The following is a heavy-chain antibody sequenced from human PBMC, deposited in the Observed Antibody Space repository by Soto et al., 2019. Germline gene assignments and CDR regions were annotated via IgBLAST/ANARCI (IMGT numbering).Heavy chain of an antibody. V-gene: IGHV1-69*13. D-gene: IGHD2-15*01. Sequence: GASVKVSCKASGGTFSSYAISWVRQAPGQGLEWMGGIIPIFGTANYAQKFQGRVTITADESTSTAYMELSSLRSEDTAVYYCARDSPDAVAPPFDYWGQGTLVTAPQ. J-gene: IGHJ4*02. CDR1: GGTFSSYA. CDR2: IIPIFGTA. CDR3: ARDSPDAVAPPFDY.